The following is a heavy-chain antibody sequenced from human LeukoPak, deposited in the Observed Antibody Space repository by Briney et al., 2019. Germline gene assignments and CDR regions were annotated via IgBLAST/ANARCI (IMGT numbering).Heavy chain of an antibody. CDR2: ISGSGGST. D-gene: IGHD1-26*01. J-gene: IGHJ4*02. CDR1: GFTFSDYY. V-gene: IGHV3-23*01. CDR3: AKDSSGSYQTDFDY. Sequence: GGSLRLSCAASGFTFSDYYMSWVRQAPGKGLEWVSAISGSGGSTYYADSVKGRFTISRDNSKNTLYLQMNSLRAEDTAVYYCAKDSSGSYQTDFDYWGQGTLVTVSS.